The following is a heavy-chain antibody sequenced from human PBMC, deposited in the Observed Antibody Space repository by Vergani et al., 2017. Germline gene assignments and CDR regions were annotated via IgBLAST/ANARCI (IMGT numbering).Heavy chain of an antibody. D-gene: IGHD5-18*01. J-gene: IGHJ5*02. CDR1: GYTFTGYY. V-gene: IGHV1-2*02. Sequence: QVQLVQSGAEVKKPGASVNVSCKASGYTFTGYYMHWVRQAPGQGLEWMGWINPNSGGTNYAQKFQGRVTMTRDTSISTAYMELSRLISDATAVYYCARDGYSYGTTVTPGWFDPWGQGTLVTVSS. CDR2: INPNSGGT. CDR3: ARDGYSYGTTVTPGWFDP.